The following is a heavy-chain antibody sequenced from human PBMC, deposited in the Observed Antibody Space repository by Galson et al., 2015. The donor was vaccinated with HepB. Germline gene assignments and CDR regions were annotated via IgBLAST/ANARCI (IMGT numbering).Heavy chain of an antibody. CDR2: INHSGST. V-gene: IGHV4-34*01. Sequence: SETLSLTCAVYGGSFSGYYWSWIRQPPGKGLEWIGEINHSGSTNYNPSLKSRVTISVDTSKNQFSLKLSSVTAADTAVYYCARGRSSGWYTSPPRPNWFDPWGQGTLVTVSS. D-gene: IGHD6-19*01. CDR1: GGSFSGYY. J-gene: IGHJ5*02. CDR3: ARGRSSGWYTSPPRPNWFDP.